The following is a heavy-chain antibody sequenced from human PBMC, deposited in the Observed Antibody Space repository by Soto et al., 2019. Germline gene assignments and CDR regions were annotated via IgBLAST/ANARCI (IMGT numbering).Heavy chain of an antibody. CDR2: IDYSGST. CDR3: ARDRMRGYDPYFDY. CDR1: GGSISSGGHY. J-gene: IGHJ4*02. D-gene: IGHD5-12*01. V-gene: IGHV4-31*03. Sequence: QVQLQESGPGLVKPSQTLSLTCTVSGGSISSGGHYWSWIRQHPGKGLEWIGYIDYSGSTYNNPSLKSRVTISVDTSKNQFSLQLSSVTAADTAVYYCARDRMRGYDPYFDYWGQGTLVTVSS.